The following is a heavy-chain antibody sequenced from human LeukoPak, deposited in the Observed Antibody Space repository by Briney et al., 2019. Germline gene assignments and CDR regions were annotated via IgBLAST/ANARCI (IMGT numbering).Heavy chain of an antibody. Sequence: PGGSLRLSCAASGFTVSSNYMSWVRQAPGKGLEWVSVIYSGGNTYYADSVKGRFTISRDNSKNTLYLQMNSLRAEDTAVYYCARDGCTGDSRGVCPWYFQHWGQGTLVTVSS. CDR1: GFTVSSNY. V-gene: IGHV3-53*01. J-gene: IGHJ1*01. D-gene: IGHD2-8*02. CDR3: ARDGCTGDSRGVCPWYFQH. CDR2: IYSGGNT.